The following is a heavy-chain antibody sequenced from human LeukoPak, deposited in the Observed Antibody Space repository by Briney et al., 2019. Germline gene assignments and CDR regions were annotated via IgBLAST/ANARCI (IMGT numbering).Heavy chain of an antibody. CDR3: AKDGLVWFGELN. Sequence: PGGSLRLSCAASGFTFSSYGMHWVRQAPGKGLEWVAVISYDGSNKYYADSVKGRFTISRDNSKNTLYLQMNSLRAEDTAVYYCAKDGLVWFGELNWGQGTLVTVPS. V-gene: IGHV3-30*18. J-gene: IGHJ4*02. D-gene: IGHD3-10*01. CDR2: ISYDGSNK. CDR1: GFTFSSYG.